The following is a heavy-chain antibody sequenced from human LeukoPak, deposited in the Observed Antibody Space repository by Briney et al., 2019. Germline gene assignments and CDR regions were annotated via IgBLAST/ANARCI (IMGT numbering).Heavy chain of an antibody. D-gene: IGHD3-22*01. Sequence: ASVKVSCKASGYTFTGYYMHWVRQAPGQGLEWMGWINPNSGGTNYAQKFQGRVTMTRDTSISTAYMELSRLRSDDTAVYYCARDPYYYDSSGYYKVIHAFDIWGQGTMVTVSS. CDR3: ARDPYYYDSSGYYKVIHAFDI. V-gene: IGHV1-2*02. CDR2: INPNSGGT. CDR1: GYTFTGYY. J-gene: IGHJ3*02.